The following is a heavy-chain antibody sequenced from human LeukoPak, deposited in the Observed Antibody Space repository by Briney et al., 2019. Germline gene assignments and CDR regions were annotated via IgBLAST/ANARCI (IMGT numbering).Heavy chain of an antibody. Sequence: SVKVSCKASGYTFTGYYMHWVRQAPGQGLEWMGGIIPIFGTANYAQKFQGRVTITADESTSTAYMELSSLRSEDTAVYYCASSFMSSGYYYDIGYWGQGTLVTVSS. CDR1: GYTFTGYY. CDR2: IIPIFGTA. V-gene: IGHV1-69*13. J-gene: IGHJ4*02. CDR3: ASSFMSSGYYYDIGY. D-gene: IGHD3-22*01.